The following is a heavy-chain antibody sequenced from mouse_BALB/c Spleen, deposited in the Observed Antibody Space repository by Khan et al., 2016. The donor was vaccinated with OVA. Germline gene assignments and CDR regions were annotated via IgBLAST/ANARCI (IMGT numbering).Heavy chain of an antibody. J-gene: IGHJ3*01. CDR3: TRSGYANPFAY. D-gene: IGHD2-10*02. V-gene: IGHV1S81*02. CDR2: INPSKGGT. Sequence: QVQLQQSGAELVKPGASVRLSCKASGYTFSSYYMYWVKQRPGQGLEWIGGINPSKGGTYFNEKFKTKATLTVDKSSSTDYMQLSSLPSGDSAVFYCTRSGYANPFAYWGQGTLVTVSA. CDR1: GYTFSSYY.